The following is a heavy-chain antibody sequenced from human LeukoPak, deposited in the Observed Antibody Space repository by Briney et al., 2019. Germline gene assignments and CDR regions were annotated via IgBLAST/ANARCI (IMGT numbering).Heavy chain of an antibody. Sequence: SETLSLTCTVSGGSISSSSYYWGWIRQPPGKGLEWIGSIYYSGSTYYNPSLKSRVTISVDTSKNQFSLKLSSVTAADTAVYYCARALPSYYDSSGYYFDYWGQGTLVTVSS. V-gene: IGHV4-39*07. CDR3: ARALPSYYDSSGYYFDY. CDR1: GGSISSSSYY. D-gene: IGHD3-22*01. CDR2: IYYSGST. J-gene: IGHJ4*02.